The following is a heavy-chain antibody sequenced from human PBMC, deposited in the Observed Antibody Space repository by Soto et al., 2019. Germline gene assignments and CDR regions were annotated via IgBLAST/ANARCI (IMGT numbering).Heavy chain of an antibody. CDR1: GFTFTSSA. J-gene: IGHJ3*01. D-gene: IGHD2-2*02. CDR2: IVVGSGNT. CDR3: TALLYFVDFDC. Sequence: QMQLVQSGPEVKKPGTSVKVSCKASGFTFTSSAVQWVRQARGQRLEGIGWIVVGSGNTNYTQKFQERVTITRDMSTTTAYMELSSLSSEYTAVYCFTALLYFVDFDCWGEGMMVTVSS. V-gene: IGHV1-58*01.